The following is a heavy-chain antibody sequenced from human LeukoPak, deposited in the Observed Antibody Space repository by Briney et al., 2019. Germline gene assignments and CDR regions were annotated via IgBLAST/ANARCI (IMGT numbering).Heavy chain of an antibody. J-gene: IGHJ4*02. D-gene: IGHD6-19*01. Sequence: LTGGSLRLSCAASGFTFSSYAMGWVRQAPGRGLEWVSAISDSAGSTYYADSVKGRFTISRDNSKNTLYLQMNSLRSEDTAVYYCARVFSRGSRAVAGTLGPILGYWGQGTLVTVPS. V-gene: IGHV3-23*01. CDR1: GFTFSSYA. CDR2: ISDSAGST. CDR3: ARVFSRGSRAVAGTLGPILGY.